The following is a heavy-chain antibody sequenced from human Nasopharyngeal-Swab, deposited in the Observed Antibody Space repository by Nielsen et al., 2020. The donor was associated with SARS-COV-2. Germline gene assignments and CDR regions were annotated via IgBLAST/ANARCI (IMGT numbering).Heavy chain of an antibody. Sequence: GGSLRLSCAASGFTFSDYYMSWIRQAPGKGLEWVSYISSSGSTIYYADSVKGRFTISRGNAKNSLYLQMNSLRAEDTAVYYCARVDIVATILRYYYYGMDVWGQGTTVTVSS. CDR3: ARVDIVATILRYYYYGMDV. V-gene: IGHV3-11*01. D-gene: IGHD5-12*01. J-gene: IGHJ6*02. CDR2: ISSSGSTI. CDR1: GFTFSDYY.